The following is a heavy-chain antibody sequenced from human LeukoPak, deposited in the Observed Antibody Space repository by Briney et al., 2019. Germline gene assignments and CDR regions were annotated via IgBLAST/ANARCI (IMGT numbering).Heavy chain of an antibody. CDR3: AKDRVLNYYYYMDV. V-gene: IGHV3-30*02. D-gene: IGHD2-8*01. CDR2: IRYDGSNK. Sequence: PGGSLRLSCAASGFTFSSYGMHWVRQAPGKGPEWVAFIRYDGSNKYYADSVKGRFTISRDNSKNTLYLQMNSLRAEDTAVYYCAKDRVLNYYYYMDVWGKGTTVTVSS. CDR1: GFTFSSYG. J-gene: IGHJ6*03.